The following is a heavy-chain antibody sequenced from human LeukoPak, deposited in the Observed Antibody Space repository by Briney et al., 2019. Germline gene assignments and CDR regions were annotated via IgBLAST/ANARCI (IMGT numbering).Heavy chain of an antibody. D-gene: IGHD6-13*01. J-gene: IGHJ4*02. CDR2: ISSSSSYT. Sequence: SGGSLRLSCAASGFTFSDYYMSWIRQAPGKGLEWVSYISSSSSYTNYADSVKGRFTISRDNAKNSLYLQMNSLRAADTAVYYCARVAGYSSPFAYWGQGTLVTVSS. V-gene: IGHV3-11*05. CDR1: GFTFSDYY. CDR3: ARVAGYSSPFAY.